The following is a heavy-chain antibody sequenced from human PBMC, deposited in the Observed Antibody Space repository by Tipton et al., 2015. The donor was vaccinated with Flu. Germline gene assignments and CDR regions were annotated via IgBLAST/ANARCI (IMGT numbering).Heavy chain of an antibody. CDR2: ITPKFGST. CDR1: RDTFSNYG. J-gene: IGHJ4*01. Sequence: QLVQSGAEMKKPGSSVRVSCKAPRDTFSNYGVNWVRQAPGHGLEWMGGITPKFGSTNYAQKFQGRVAITADESTSTVYMELNSLRSEDTAVYYWARDRGYFDSTGYNALDFDYWGHGTLVTVSS. CDR3: ARDRGYFDSTGYNALDFDY. V-gene: IGHV1-69*01. D-gene: IGHD3-22*01.